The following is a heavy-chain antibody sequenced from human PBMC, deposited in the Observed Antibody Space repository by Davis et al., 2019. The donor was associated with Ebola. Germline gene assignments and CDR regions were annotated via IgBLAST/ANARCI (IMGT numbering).Heavy chain of an antibody. CDR3: ARGGGGVFGVVIVPFDY. Sequence: SVKVSCKASGGTFSSYAISWVRQAPGQGLEWMGGIIPIFGTANYAQKFQGRVTITADESTSTAYMELSSLRSEDTAVYYCARGGGGVFGVVIVPFDYWGQGTLVTVSS. D-gene: IGHD3-3*01. CDR2: IIPIFGTA. V-gene: IGHV1-69*13. CDR1: GGTFSSYA. J-gene: IGHJ4*02.